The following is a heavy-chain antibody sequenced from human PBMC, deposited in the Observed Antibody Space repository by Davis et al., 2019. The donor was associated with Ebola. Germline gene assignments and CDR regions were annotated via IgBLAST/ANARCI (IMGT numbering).Heavy chain of an antibody. Sequence: ASSVKVSCKASGGTFSSYAISWVRQAPGQGLEWMGRIIPILGIANYAQKFQGRVTITADESTITAYMELSSLRSEDTAVYYCASGLSGITMVQGDYYYYGMDVWGQGTTVTVSS. CDR3: ASGLSGITMVQGDYYYYGMDV. J-gene: IGHJ6*02. CDR1: GGTFSSYA. V-gene: IGHV1-69*04. D-gene: IGHD3-10*01. CDR2: IIPILGIA.